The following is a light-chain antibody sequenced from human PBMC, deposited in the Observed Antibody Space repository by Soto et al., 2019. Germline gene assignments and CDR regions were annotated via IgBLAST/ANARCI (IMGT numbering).Light chain of an antibody. CDR1: QGISNY. V-gene: IGKV1-27*01. Sequence: DIQMTQAPSSLSASVGDRVTITCRASQGISNYLAWYQQKPGQVPKLLIYAASTLQSGVPSRFSGSGSGTDFTLTSSSLQPEDVATYYCQKYNSAPSTFGPGTKVDIK. CDR2: AAS. J-gene: IGKJ3*01. CDR3: QKYNSAPST.